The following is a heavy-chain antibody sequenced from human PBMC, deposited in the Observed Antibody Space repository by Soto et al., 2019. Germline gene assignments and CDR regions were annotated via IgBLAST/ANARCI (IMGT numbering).Heavy chain of an antibody. CDR2: INAGNGNT. CDR3: ARDPGYSYGYHYYYYMDV. D-gene: IGHD5-18*01. V-gene: IGHV1-3*01. J-gene: IGHJ6*03. CDR1: GYTFTSYA. Sequence: ASVKVSCKASGYTFTSYAMHWVRQAPGQRLEWMGWINAGNGNTKYSQKFQGRVTITRDTSASTAYMELSSLRSEDTAVYYCARDPGYSYGYHYYYYMDVWGKGTTVTVSS.